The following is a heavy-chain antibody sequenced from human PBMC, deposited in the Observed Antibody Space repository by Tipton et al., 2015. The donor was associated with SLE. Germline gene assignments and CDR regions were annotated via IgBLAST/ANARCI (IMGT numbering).Heavy chain of an antibody. D-gene: IGHD2/OR15-2a*01. J-gene: IGHJ4*02. CDR3: ARGKYYFDY. Sequence: SLRLSCTTSGFGFDDYAMHWVRLAPGKGLEWVANIKEDGSEKHYVDSVKDRLTISRDNAKKSVYLQMNSLRADDTAVYYCARGKYYFDYWGQGALVTVSS. V-gene: IGHV3-7*01. CDR2: IKEDGSEK. CDR1: GFGFDDYA.